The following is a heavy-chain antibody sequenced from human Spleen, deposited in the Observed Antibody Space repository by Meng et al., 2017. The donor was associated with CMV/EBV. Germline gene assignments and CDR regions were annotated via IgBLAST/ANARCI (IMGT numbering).Heavy chain of an antibody. Sequence: SCKSSGYTFTNYYMHWVRQAPGQGLEWMGIINPSGGSTSYAQKFQGRVTMTRDTSTSTVYMELSSLRSEDTAVYYCARALYSGYDFDYWGQGTLVTVSS. J-gene: IGHJ4*02. CDR3: ARALYSGYDFDY. CDR2: INPSGGST. D-gene: IGHD5-12*01. CDR1: GYTFTNYY. V-gene: IGHV1-46*01.